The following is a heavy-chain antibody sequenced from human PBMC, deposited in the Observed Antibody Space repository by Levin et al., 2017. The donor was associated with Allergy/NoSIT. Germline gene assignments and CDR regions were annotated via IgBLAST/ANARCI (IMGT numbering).Heavy chain of an antibody. J-gene: IGHJ5*02. D-gene: IGHD6-13*01. CDR2: IYYSGST. V-gene: IGHV4-59*01. CDR3: ARDGIAAGYNWFDP. CDR1: GGSISSYY. Sequence: NASETLSLTCTVSGGSISSYYWSWIRQPPGKGLEWIGYIYYSGSTNYNPSLKSRVTISVDTSKNQFSLKLSSVTAADTAVYYCARDGIAAGYNWFDPWGQGTLVTVS.